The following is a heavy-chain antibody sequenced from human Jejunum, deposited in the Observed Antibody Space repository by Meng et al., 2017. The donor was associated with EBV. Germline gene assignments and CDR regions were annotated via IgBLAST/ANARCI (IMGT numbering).Heavy chain of an antibody. CDR1: GFTFTNYD. CDR3: ARGAQPIDL. CDR2: MNPSNGKT. J-gene: IGHJ5*02. Sequence: QLQLVQSGAEVKKPGGPVKVSCKASGFTFTNYDINWVRQASGQGLEWMGWMNPSNGKTGYAQKFQGRVTMTRDASTSTAYMELSSLRSDDTAVYFCARGAQPIDLWGQGTLVTVSS. V-gene: IGHV1-8*01. D-gene: IGHD3-3*01.